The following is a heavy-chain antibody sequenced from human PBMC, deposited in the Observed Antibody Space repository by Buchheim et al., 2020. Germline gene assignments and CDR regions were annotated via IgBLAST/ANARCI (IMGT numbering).Heavy chain of an antibody. CDR2: IKQDGSEK. CDR1: GFTFSSYW. Sequence: EVQLVESGGGLVQPGGSLRLSCAASGFTFSSYWMSWVRQAPGKGLEWVANIKQDGSEKYYVDSVKGRFTISRDNDKNQLYLQMNSLRAEDTAVYYCARDYGDYQLAEYFQHWGQGTL. CDR3: ARDYGDYQLAEYFQH. J-gene: IGHJ1*01. V-gene: IGHV3-7*01. D-gene: IGHD4-17*01.